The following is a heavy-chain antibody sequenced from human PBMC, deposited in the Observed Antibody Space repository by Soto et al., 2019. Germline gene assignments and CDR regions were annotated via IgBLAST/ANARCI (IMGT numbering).Heavy chain of an antibody. V-gene: IGHV4-59*01. D-gene: IGHD2-21*02. CDR3: ERDLWGYCGTDCYPLDV. J-gene: IGHJ6*02. CDR2: MYNTGST. CDR1: GGSISGYY. Sequence: QVQLQESGPGLVKPSETLSLTCTVSGGSISGYYWSWIRQPPGKGLEWIGYMYNTGSTVYNPSFKSQFTLSVDPSKNQFSLKLNSVTAAATAVYYCERDLWGYCGTDCYPLDVWGQGTTVTVSS.